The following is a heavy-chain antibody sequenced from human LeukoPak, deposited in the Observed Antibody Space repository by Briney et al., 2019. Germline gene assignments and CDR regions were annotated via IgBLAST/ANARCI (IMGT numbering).Heavy chain of an antibody. CDR1: GSPFCDHY. CDR3: ARDPDYGDPE. Sequence: GGSLRHSCVASGSPFCDHYMRWFRLSPGKGLEWLSYITSSGSTTDYADSVKGRFTISRDNAKNSMFLQMNSLRPEETAVYYCARDPDYGDPEWGQGTPVTVS. J-gene: IGHJ4*02. CDR2: ITSSGSTT. D-gene: IGHD4-17*01. V-gene: IGHV3-11*01.